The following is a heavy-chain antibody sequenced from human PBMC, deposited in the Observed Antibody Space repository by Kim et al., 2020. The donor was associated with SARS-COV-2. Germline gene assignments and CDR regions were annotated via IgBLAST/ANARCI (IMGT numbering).Heavy chain of an antibody. V-gene: IGHV4-31*02. J-gene: IGHJ4*02. CDR3: ARELRDTETYYLDY. Sequence: NPSRKSRVSISRDTSKNQFSLRLSSVTAPETAVYYWARELRDTETYYLDYWGQGTLVTVSS. D-gene: IGHD5-12*01.